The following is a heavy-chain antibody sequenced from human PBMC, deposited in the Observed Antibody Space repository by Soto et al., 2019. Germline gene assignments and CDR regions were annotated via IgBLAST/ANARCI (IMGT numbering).Heavy chain of an antibody. V-gene: IGHV3-53*01. D-gene: IGHD6-13*01. Sequence: SLRLSCAASGFTVSSNYMSWVRQAPGKGLEWVSVIYSGGSTYYADSVKGRFTISRDNSKNTLYLQMNSLRAEDTAVYYCARHGGSSRDYYYYYYMDVWGKGTTVTVSS. J-gene: IGHJ6*03. CDR2: IYSGGST. CDR1: GFTVSSNY. CDR3: ARHGGSSRDYYYYYYMDV.